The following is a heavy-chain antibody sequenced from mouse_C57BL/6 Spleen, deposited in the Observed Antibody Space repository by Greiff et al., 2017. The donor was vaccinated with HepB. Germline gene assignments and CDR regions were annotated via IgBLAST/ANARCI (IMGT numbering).Heavy chain of an antibody. CDR2: INYDGSST. CDR1: GFTFSDYY. Sequence: EVKLMESEGGLVQPGSSMKLSCTASGFTFSDYYMAWVRQVPEKGLEWVANINYDGSSTYYLDSLKSRFIISRDNAKNILYLQMSSLKSEDTATYYCARGGYYGNEAMDYWGQGTSVTVSS. CDR3: ARGGYYGNEAMDY. J-gene: IGHJ4*01. V-gene: IGHV5-16*01. D-gene: IGHD2-1*01.